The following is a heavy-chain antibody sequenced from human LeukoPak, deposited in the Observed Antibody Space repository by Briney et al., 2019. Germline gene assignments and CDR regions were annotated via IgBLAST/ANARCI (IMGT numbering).Heavy chain of an antibody. CDR2: MNPKSGNT. CDR3: TKASLAFGTKYFDP. Sequence: ASVKVSCTASGYPFSNYDINWVRQAPGQGLEWMGWMNPKSGNTGYGQTFQGRVTMTRVTSITTAYMELRSLRSDDTAVYYCTKASLAFGTKYFDPWGQGTLVTVSS. CDR1: GYPFSNYD. V-gene: IGHV1-8*01. D-gene: IGHD3-10*01. J-gene: IGHJ5*02.